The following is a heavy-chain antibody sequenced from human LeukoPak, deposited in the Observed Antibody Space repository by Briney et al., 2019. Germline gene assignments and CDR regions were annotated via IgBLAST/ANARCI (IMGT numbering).Heavy chain of an antibody. CDR1: GFTFSSYA. J-gene: IGHJ4*01. CDR2: IKQTGSEK. V-gene: IGHV3-7*01. Sequence: GGSLRLSCAASGFTFSSYAMSRVRQAPGKGLEWVANIKQTGSEKYYADSVKGRFTISRDNAKNSLFLQMNSLRAEDSAVYYCASALPADHFDYWGHGTLVTVSS. CDR3: ASALPADHFDY.